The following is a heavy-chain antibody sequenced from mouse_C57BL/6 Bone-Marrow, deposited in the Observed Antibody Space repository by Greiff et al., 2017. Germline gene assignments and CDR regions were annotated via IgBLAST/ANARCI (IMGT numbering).Heavy chain of an antibody. CDR2: ISSGSSTI. V-gene: IGHV5-17*01. J-gene: IGHJ4*01. CDR1: GFTFSDYG. CDR3: ARDPLLHYYAMDY. Sequence: EVHLVESGGGLVKPGGSLKLSCAASGFTFSDYGMHWVRQAPEKGLEWVAYISSGSSTIYYADTVKGRFTISRDNAKNTLFLQMTSLRSEDTAMYYCARDPLLHYYAMDYWGQGTSVTVSA. D-gene: IGHD1-1*01.